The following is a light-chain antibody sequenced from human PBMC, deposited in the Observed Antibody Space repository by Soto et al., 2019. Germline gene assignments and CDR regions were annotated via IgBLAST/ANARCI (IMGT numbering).Light chain of an antibody. Sequence: PGARATLSCRASQSVTYDQLAWYRQKPGQAPRLLIYGASSRAAGIPDRFSGSGSGTDFTLTISRLEPEDFVVYHCQQYGDLPPTFGQGTKVDIK. CDR3: QQYGDLPPT. CDR1: QSVTYDQ. CDR2: GAS. V-gene: IGKV3-20*01. J-gene: IGKJ1*01.